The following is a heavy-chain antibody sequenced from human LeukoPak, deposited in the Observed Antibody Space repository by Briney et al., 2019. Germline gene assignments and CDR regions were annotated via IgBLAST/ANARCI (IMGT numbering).Heavy chain of an antibody. CDR1: GFTFSSYG. J-gene: IGHJ3*02. CDR2: ISATGGTT. Sequence: PGGSLRLSCAASGFTFSSYGMSWVRQAPGKGLEWVSAISATGGTTYYADSVKGRFTISRDNSKKVLYVQMNSLRAEDTAVYYCAKCSWFDAFDSWGPGTLVTVSS. CDR3: AKCSWFDAFDS. D-gene: IGHD3-9*01. V-gene: IGHV3-23*01.